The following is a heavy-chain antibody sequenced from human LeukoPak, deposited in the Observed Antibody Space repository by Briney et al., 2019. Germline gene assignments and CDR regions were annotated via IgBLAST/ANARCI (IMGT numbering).Heavy chain of an antibody. D-gene: IGHD3-9*01. J-gene: IGHJ4*02. V-gene: IGHV3-48*04. CDR3: ARERRELRYFDWLSHPLFDY. CDR2: ISSSGSTI. Sequence: GGSLRLSCAASGFTFSSFGMNWVRQAPGKGLEWVSYISSSGSTIYYADSVKGRFTISRDNAKNSLYLQMNSLRAEDTAVYYCARERRELRYFDWLSHPLFDYWGQGTLVTVSS. CDR1: GFTFSSFG.